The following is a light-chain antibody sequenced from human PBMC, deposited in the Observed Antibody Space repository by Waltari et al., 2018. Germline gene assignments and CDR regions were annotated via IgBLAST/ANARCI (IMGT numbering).Light chain of an antibody. V-gene: IGLV2-14*03. CDR1: SSDVGGYNY. CDR3: SSYTSSSIL. J-gene: IGLJ2*01. Sequence: QSALTQPASVSGSPGQSITIYCTGTSSDVGGYNYVSWYQQHPGKAPKLMIYDVSHRPSWVSNRFFGSQSGNTASLTISGLQAEDEADYYCSSYTSSSILFGGGTKLTVL. CDR2: DVS.